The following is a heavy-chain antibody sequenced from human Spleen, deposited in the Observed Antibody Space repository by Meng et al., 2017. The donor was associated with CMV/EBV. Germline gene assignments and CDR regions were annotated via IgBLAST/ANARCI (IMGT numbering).Heavy chain of an antibody. CDR3: ARNSYSKVSDYYYGMDV. CDR1: GYTFTGYY. J-gene: IGHJ6*02. V-gene: IGHV1-2*02. Sequence: ASVKVSCKASGYTFTGYYMHWVRQAPGQGLEWMGWINPNSGGTNYAQKFQGRVTMTRDTSISTAYMELSRLRSDDTAVYYCARNSYSKVSDYYYGMDVWGQGTTVTVS. D-gene: IGHD4-11*01. CDR2: INPNSGGT.